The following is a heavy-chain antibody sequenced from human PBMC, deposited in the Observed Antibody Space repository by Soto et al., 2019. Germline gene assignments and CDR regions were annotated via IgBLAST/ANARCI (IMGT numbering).Heavy chain of an antibody. CDR2: ISSSSSTI. J-gene: IGHJ4*02. CDR3: ARGAYYYDSSGLSY. V-gene: IGHV3-48*01. CDR1: GFTFSSYS. Sequence: EVQLVESGGGLVQPGGSLRLSCAASGFTFSSYSMNWVRQASGKGLEWVSYISSSSSTIYYADSVKGRFTISSDNAKNSLYLQMNSLRAEDTAVYYCARGAYYYDSSGLSYWGQGTLVTGSS. D-gene: IGHD3-22*01.